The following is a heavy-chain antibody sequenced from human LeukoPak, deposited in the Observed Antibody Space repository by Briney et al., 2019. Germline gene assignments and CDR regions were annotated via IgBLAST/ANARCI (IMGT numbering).Heavy chain of an antibody. D-gene: IGHD6-13*01. J-gene: IGHJ6*02. CDR3: ASGTAAGTMGYYYYYGMGV. CDR1: GYTFTSYG. V-gene: IGHV1-18*01. CDR2: ISAYNGNT. Sequence: ASVMVSCKASGYTFTSYGISWVRQAPGQGLEWMGWISAYNGNTNYAQKLQGRVTMTTDTSTSTAYMELRSLRSDDTAVYYCASGTAAGTMGYYYYYGMGVWGQGTTVTVSS.